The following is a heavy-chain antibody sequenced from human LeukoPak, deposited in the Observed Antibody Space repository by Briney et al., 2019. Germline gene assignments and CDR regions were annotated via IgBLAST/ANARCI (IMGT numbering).Heavy chain of an antibody. CDR3: AKEAEAVAGIRTYYMDV. CDR1: GFTFDDYA. D-gene: IGHD6-19*01. V-gene: IGHV3-43D*03. CDR2: ISWDGGST. Sequence: GGSLRLSCAASGFTFDDYAMHWVRQAPGKGLEWVSLISWDGGSTYYADSVKGRFTTSRDNSKNSLYLQMNSLRAEDTALYYCAKEAEAVAGIRTYYMDVWGKGTTVTVSS. J-gene: IGHJ6*03.